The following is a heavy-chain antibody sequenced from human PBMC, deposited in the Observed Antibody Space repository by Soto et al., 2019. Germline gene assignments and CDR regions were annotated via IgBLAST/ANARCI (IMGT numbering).Heavy chain of an antibody. CDR3: ARRSRYSSGWRPLHYYYGMDV. CDR1: GYSFTSVG. D-gene: IGHD6-19*01. J-gene: IGHJ6*02. Sequence: GASVKVSCKASGYSFTSVGISWVRQAPGQGLEWMGWVSAYNGNTHYAPKLQGRVTMTTDRSTTTAYLELRSLTSDDTAVYYCARRSRYSSGWRPLHYYYGMDVWGQGTTVTVSS. V-gene: IGHV1-18*04. CDR2: VSAYNGNT.